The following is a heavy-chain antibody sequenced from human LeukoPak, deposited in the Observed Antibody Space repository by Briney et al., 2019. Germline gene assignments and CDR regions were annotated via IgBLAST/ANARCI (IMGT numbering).Heavy chain of an antibody. D-gene: IGHD3-10*01. V-gene: IGHV3-20*04. J-gene: IGHJ4*02. Sequence: GRSLRLSCAASGFTFDDYGMSWVRQAPGKGLAWVSGIIWSGGSTGYADSVKGRFTISRDNDKNSLYLQMNSLRAEDTALYYCARDDYGSGSWNDYWGQGTLVSVSS. CDR2: IIWSGGST. CDR1: GFTFDDYG. CDR3: ARDDYGSGSWNDY.